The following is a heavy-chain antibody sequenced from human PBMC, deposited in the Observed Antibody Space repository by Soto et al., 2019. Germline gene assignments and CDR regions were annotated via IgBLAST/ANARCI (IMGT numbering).Heavy chain of an antibody. D-gene: IGHD2-2*02. CDR2: ISPYNGNT. J-gene: IGHJ3*01. CDR3: ARVKVPAAILGAFDL. V-gene: IGHV1-18*01. CDR1: GSTFTSYD. Sequence: GASVKVSCKASGSTFTSYDISWVRQAPGQGLEWMGWISPYNGNTNYAHNLQGRVTMTTDTSTRTAYMELRSLRSYDTAVYYCARVKVPAAILGAFDLWGQGTLVTVSS.